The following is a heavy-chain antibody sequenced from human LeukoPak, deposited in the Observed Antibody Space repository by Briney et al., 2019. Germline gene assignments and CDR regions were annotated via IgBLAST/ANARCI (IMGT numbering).Heavy chain of an antibody. CDR3: AREILEWLYLDY. J-gene: IGHJ4*02. CDR1: GYTFTNYG. CDR2: TSAYNGNT. Sequence: GASVKVSCKTSGYTFTNYGVSWVRQAPGQGLEWMGWTSAYNGNTNYAQKLQGRVTMTTDTSTSTAYMELRSLRSDDTAVYYCAREILEWLYLDYWGQGTLVTVSS. D-gene: IGHD3-3*01. V-gene: IGHV1-18*01.